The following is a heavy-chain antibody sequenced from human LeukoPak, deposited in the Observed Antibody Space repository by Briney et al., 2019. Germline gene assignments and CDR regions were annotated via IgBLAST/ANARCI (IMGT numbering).Heavy chain of an antibody. CDR3: ASRGAGSSLIGFDP. D-gene: IGHD3-10*01. CDR2: IYYSGST. CDR1: GGSISSYY. Sequence: SETLSLTCTVSGGSISSYYWSWIRQPPEKGLEWIGYIYYSGSTNYNPSLKSRVTISVDTSKNQFSLKLSSVTAADTAVYYCASRGAGSSLIGFDPWDQGTLVTVSS. J-gene: IGHJ5*02. V-gene: IGHV4-59*12.